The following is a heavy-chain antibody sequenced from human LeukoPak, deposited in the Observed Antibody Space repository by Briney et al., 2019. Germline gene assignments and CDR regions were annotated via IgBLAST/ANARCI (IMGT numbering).Heavy chain of an antibody. V-gene: IGHV3-66*01. CDR2: IYSGGST. J-gene: IGHJ5*02. D-gene: IGHD2-21*01. Sequence: GGSLRLSCAASGFTVSSNYMSWVRQAPGKGLEWVSVIYSGGSTYYADSVKGRFTISRDNSKNTLYLQMNSLRAEDTAVYYCARAPSYSISNWFDPWGQGTLVTVSS. CDR3: ARAPSYSISNWFDP. CDR1: GFTVSSNY.